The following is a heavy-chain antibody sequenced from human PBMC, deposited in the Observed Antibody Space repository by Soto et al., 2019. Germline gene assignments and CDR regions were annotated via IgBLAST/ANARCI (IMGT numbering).Heavy chain of an antibody. D-gene: IGHD2-15*01. CDR3: AREVFSGGSCYPHFDY. V-gene: IGHV1-46*01. CDR2: INPSGGST. CDR1: GYTFTSYY. J-gene: IGHJ4*02. Sequence: QVQLVQSGAEVKKPGASVKVSCKASGYTFTSYYMHWVRQAPGQGLEWMGIINPSGGSTSYAQKFQGRVTMTRDTSTSTVYMELSSLRSEDTAVYYCAREVFSGGSCYPHFDYWGQGTLVTVSS.